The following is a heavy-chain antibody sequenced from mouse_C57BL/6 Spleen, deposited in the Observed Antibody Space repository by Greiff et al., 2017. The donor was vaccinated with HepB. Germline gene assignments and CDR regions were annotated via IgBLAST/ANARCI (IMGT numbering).Heavy chain of an antibody. Sequence: VQLQQPGAELVKPGASVKLSCKASGYTFTSYWMHWVKQRPGQGLEWIGMIHPNSGSTNYNEKYKSKATLTVDKSSSTAYMQLSSLTSEDSAVYYCAREGTTVVAAYYYAMDYWGQGTSVTVSS. J-gene: IGHJ4*01. D-gene: IGHD1-1*01. CDR1: GYTFTSYW. V-gene: IGHV1-64*01. CDR2: IHPNSGST. CDR3: AREGTTVVAAYYYAMDY.